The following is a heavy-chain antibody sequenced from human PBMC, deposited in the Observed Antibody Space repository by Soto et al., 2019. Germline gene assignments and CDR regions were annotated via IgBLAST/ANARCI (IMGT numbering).Heavy chain of an antibody. CDR2: ISGSGGST. Sequence: EVQLLESGGGLVQPGGSLRLSCAASGFTFSSYAMSWVRQAPGKGLEWVSAISGSGGSTYYADSMKGRFTISRDNSKNTLYLQMNSLRAEDTAVYYCAKEGGYSSGWYSPDFDYWGQGTLVTVSS. J-gene: IGHJ4*02. V-gene: IGHV3-23*01. D-gene: IGHD6-19*01. CDR3: AKEGGYSSGWYSPDFDY. CDR1: GFTFSSYA.